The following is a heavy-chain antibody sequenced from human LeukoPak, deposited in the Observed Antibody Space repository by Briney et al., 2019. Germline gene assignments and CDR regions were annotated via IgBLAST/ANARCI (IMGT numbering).Heavy chain of an antibody. CDR1: GGSISSSGYY. CDR3: AREVRPGGYYYYYYMDV. CDR2: IYYSGST. D-gene: IGHD3-10*01. Sequence: SETLSLTCTVSGGSISSSGYYWGWIRQPPGKGLEWIGSIYYSGSTYYNPSLKSRVTISVDTSKNQFSLKLSSVTAADTAVYYCAREVRPGGYYYYYYMDVWGKGTTVTISS. V-gene: IGHV4-39*07. J-gene: IGHJ6*03.